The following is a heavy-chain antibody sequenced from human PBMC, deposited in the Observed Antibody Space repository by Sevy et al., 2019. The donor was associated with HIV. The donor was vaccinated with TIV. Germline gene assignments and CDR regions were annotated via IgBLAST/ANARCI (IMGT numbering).Heavy chain of an antibody. J-gene: IGHJ6*02. CDR3: ARAAANYYYAMDV. CDR1: GDSISGYY. V-gene: IGHV4-59*01. CDR2: IYSNGGT. Sequence: SETLSLTCTVSGDSISGYYWSWIRQSPGKGLQWIGYIYSNGGTNYDPSLKSRVIISTDTSKNQFSLKLSSVTAADTAIYYCARAAANYYYAMDVWGQGTTVTVSS.